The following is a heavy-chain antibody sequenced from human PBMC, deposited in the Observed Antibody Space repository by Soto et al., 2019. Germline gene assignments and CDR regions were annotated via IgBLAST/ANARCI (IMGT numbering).Heavy chain of an antibody. CDR3: AREKGGSGSYYTYYYYMDV. CDR2: IYHSGST. V-gene: IGHV4-4*02. J-gene: IGHJ6*03. CDR1: GGSISSSNW. Sequence: QVQLQESGPGLVKPSGTLSLTCAVSGGSISSSNWWSWVRQPPGKGLEWIGEIYHSGSTNYNPSLNSRVTISVDKSKNQFSLKLSSVTAADTAVYYCAREKGGSGSYYTYYYYMDVWGKGTTVTVSS. D-gene: IGHD3-10*01.